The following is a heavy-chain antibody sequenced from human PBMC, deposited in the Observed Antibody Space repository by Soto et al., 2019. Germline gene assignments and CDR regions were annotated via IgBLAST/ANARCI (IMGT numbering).Heavy chain of an antibody. J-gene: IGHJ6*02. D-gene: IGHD2-2*02. Sequence: PGESLKISCKGSGYSFTSYWISWVRQMPGKGLEWMGRIDPSDSYTNYSPSFQGQVTISADKSISTAYLQWSSLKASDTAMYYCARRVGYCSSTSCYTLYGMDVWGQGTTVTVSS. V-gene: IGHV5-10-1*04. CDR3: ARRVGYCSSTSCYTLYGMDV. CDR2: IDPSDSYT. CDR1: GYSFTSYW.